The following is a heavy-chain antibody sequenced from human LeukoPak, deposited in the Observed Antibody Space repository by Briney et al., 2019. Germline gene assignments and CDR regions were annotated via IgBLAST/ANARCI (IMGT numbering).Heavy chain of an antibody. CDR1: GGTFSSYA. D-gene: IGHD4-11*01. V-gene: IGHV1-69*04. Sequence: SVKVSCKASGGTFSSYAISWVRQAPGQGLEWMGRIIPILGIANYAQKFQGRVTITADKSTSTAYMELSSLRSEDTAVYYCARARKTTVTTRYNWFDPWGQGTLVTVSS. CDR2: IIPILGIA. CDR3: ARARKTTVTTRYNWFDP. J-gene: IGHJ5*02.